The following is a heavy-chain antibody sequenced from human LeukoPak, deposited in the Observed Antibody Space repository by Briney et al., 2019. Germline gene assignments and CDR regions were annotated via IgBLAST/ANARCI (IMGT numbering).Heavy chain of an antibody. Sequence: PSETLSLTCTVSGGSISGYYWSWIRQSPGKGLEWIGYIHYSGSTNYNPSLKSRVTISVDTSKHQFSLKLSSVTAADTAVYYCARDRGVVVPAAIRDSYYYYMDVWGKGTTVTVSS. V-gene: IGHV4-59*12. CDR1: GGSISGYY. CDR3: ARDRGVVVPAAIRDSYYYYMDV. CDR2: IHYSGST. D-gene: IGHD2-2*02. J-gene: IGHJ6*03.